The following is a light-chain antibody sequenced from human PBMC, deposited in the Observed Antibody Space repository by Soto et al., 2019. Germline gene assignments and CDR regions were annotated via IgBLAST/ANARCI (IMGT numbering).Light chain of an antibody. CDR2: DVS. V-gene: IGLV2-14*01. Sequence: QSVLTQPASVSGSPGQSITISCTGTSSNVGGYNYVSWYQQHPGKAPTLMIYDVSNRPSGVSNRFAGSKSGNTASLTISGLQAEDEADYYCSSHTSSSPLLYVFGTGTKVTVL. CDR3: SSHTSSSPLLYV. J-gene: IGLJ1*01. CDR1: SSNVGGYNY.